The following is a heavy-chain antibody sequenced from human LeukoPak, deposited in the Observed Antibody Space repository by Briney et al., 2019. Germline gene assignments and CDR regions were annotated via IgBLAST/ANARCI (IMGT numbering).Heavy chain of an antibody. J-gene: IGHJ4*02. CDR1: GGSISSCY. CDR2: IYYSGSI. D-gene: IGHD5-18*01. Sequence: PSETLSLTCTVSGGSISSCYWSWIRQPPGKGLEWIGYIYYSGSIKYNPSLKSRVTMSVDTSKNQFSLKLSSVTAADTAVYYCARGSWIQSSPAIYYFDYWGQGTLVTVSS. CDR3: ARGSWIQSSPAIYYFDY. V-gene: IGHV4-59*01.